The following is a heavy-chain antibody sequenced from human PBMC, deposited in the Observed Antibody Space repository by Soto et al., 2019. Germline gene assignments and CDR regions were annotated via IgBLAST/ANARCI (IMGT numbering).Heavy chain of an antibody. CDR2: IYPGDSDT. Sequence: DSLTISCKGCGCSFTRSWMGRAHQIPGKGLEWMGIIYPGDSDTRYSPSFQGQVTISADKSISTAYVQWSSLKASDTAMYYCARQRYGGKYYYGMDVWGQGTTVTVSS. V-gene: IGHV5-51*07. J-gene: IGHJ6*02. CDR1: GCSFTRSW. CDR3: ARQRYGGKYYYGMDV. D-gene: IGHD5-18*01.